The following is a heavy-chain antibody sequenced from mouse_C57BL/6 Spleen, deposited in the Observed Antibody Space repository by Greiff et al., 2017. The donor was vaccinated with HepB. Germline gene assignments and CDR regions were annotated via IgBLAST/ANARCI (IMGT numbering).Heavy chain of an antibody. CDR3: ARSDTTVFDY. D-gene: IGHD1-1*01. V-gene: IGHV1-55*01. Sequence: VQLQQSGAELVKPGASVKMSCKASGYTFTRYWITWVKQRPGQGLEWIGDIYPGSGSTNYNEKFKSKATLTVDTSSSTAYMQLSSLTSEDSAVYYCARSDTTVFDYWGQGTTLTVSS. J-gene: IGHJ2*01. CDR1: GYTFTRYW. CDR2: IYPGSGST.